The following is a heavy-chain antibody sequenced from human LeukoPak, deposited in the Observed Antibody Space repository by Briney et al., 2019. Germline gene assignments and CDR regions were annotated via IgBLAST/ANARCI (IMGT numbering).Heavy chain of an antibody. CDR2: NYYSGST. D-gene: IGHD2-2*01. CDR3: ARAGQTAPAGLYYYYYMVV. Sequence: SETLSLTCTVSGGSISSYYWSWIRQPPGKGLEWIGYNYYSGSTNYNPSLKSRVTISVDTSKNQFSLKLSSVTAADTAVYYCARAGQTAPAGLYYYYYMVVWGKGTTVTVSS. J-gene: IGHJ6*03. V-gene: IGHV4-59*01. CDR1: GGSISSYY.